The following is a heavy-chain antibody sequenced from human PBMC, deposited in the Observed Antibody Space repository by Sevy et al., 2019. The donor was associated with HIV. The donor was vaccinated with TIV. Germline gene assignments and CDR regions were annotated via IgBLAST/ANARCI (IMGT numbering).Heavy chain of an antibody. CDR1: GDTFRKYV. D-gene: IGHD2-21*02. V-gene: IGHV1-69*13. CDR2: IIPVYGTT. J-gene: IGHJ4*02. Sequence: AAVKVSCKASGDTFRKYVISWVRQAPCQGLERMGGIIPVYGTTNYAQKFQARVTFTADASTSTVYMELSRLRSEDTAVYYCARDMTCGGDCYYFDNWGQGTLVTVSS. CDR3: ARDMTCGGDCYYFDN.